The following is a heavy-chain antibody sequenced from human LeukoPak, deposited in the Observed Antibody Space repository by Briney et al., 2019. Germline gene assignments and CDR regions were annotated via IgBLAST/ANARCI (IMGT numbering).Heavy chain of an antibody. V-gene: IGHV4-4*02. CDR2: IYHSGST. Sequence: SGTLSLTCAVSGGSISSDNWWSWVRQPPGKGLEWIGEIYHSGSTNYNPSLKSRVTISVDTSKNQFSLKLSSVTAADTAVYFCARGFRGDNFDYWGQGTLVTVSS. CDR1: GGSISSDNW. J-gene: IGHJ4*02. CDR3: ARGFRGDNFDY. D-gene: IGHD7-27*01.